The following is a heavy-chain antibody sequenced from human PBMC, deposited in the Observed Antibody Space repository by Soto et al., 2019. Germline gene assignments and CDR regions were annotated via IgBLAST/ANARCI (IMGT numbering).Heavy chain of an antibody. D-gene: IGHD6-13*01. CDR3: ARDLSSSWYSGHPPHYGMDV. CDR2: INPNSGVT. V-gene: IGHV1-2*02. Sequence: GASVKVSCKASRYTFSGYYVQWVRQAPGQGLEWMGWINPNSGVTNYAQKFQGRVTMTRDMSISTACMELSRLRSDDTAVYYCARDLSSSWYSGHPPHYGMDVWGQGTTVTVSS. CDR1: RYTFSGYY. J-gene: IGHJ6*02.